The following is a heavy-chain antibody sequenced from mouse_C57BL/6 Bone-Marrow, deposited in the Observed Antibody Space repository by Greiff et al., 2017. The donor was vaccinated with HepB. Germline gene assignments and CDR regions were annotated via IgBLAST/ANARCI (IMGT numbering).Heavy chain of an antibody. Sequence: VKLQESGAELARPGASVKLSCKATGYTFTSYGISWVKQRTGQGLEWIGDIYPRSGNTYYNEKFKGKATLTADKSSSTAYMELRSLTSEDSAGYFVARWLMDYWGQGTSVTVSS. CDR3: ARWLMDY. D-gene: IGHD3-3*01. V-gene: IGHV1-81*01. CDR2: IYPRSGNT. CDR1: GYTFTSYG. J-gene: IGHJ4*01.